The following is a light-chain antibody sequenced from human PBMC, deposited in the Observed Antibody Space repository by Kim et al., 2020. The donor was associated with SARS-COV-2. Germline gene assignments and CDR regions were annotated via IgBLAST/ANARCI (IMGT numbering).Light chain of an antibody. J-gene: IGLJ3*02. CDR3: SSYTTYSTWV. Sequence: QSALTQPASVSGSPGQSITISCTGTSSDVGGYNYVSWYQQHPGKAPKLIIYDITERPSGVSNRFSGSKSGNTASLTISGLQAEDEADYYCSSYTTYSTWVFGGGTQLTVL. CDR2: DIT. CDR1: SSDVGGYNY. V-gene: IGLV2-14*01.